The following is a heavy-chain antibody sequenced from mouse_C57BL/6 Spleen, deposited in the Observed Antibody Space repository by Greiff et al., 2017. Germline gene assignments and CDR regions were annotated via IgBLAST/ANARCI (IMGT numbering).Heavy chain of an antibody. D-gene: IGHD1-3*01. V-gene: IGHV5-16*01. Sequence: EVKLMESEGGLVQPGSSMKLSCTASGFTFRDYYMAWVRQVPEKGLEWVANINYDGSSTYYLDSLKSRFIISRDNAKNILYLQMSSLKSEDTATYYCARELIRGYFDVWGTGTTVTVSS. J-gene: IGHJ1*03. CDR1: GFTFRDYY. CDR3: ARELIRGYFDV. CDR2: INYDGSST.